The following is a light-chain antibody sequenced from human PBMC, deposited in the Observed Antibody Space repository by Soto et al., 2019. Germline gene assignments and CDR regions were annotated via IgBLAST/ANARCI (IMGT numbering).Light chain of an antibody. CDR3: QQYYSYPLT. J-gene: IGKJ1*01. Sequence: AIRMTQSPSSFSASTGDRVTITCRASQGISSYLAWYQQKPGKAPKLLIYAASTWQSGVPSRFSGSGSGTEFTLTISCLQSEDFATYYCQQYYSYPLTFGQGTKVDI. CDR1: QGISSY. CDR2: AAS. V-gene: IGKV1-8*01.